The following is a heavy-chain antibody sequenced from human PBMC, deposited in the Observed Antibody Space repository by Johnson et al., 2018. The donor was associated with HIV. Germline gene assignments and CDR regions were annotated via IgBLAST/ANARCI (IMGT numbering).Heavy chain of an antibody. Sequence: VQLVESGGGLVQPGGSLRLSCAASGFTVSSNYMSWVRQAPGKGLEWVSIIYSGGSTYYADSVKGRVTFSRDNSKHTLYLQMNSLRAEDTAVYYCVGGSPDDAFDIWGQGTMVTVSS. CDR2: IYSGGST. J-gene: IGHJ3*02. D-gene: IGHD3-16*01. CDR3: VGGSPDDAFDI. CDR1: GFTVSSNY. V-gene: IGHV3-53*01.